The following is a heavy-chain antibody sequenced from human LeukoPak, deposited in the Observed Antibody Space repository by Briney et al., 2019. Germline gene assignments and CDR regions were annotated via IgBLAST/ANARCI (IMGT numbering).Heavy chain of an antibody. V-gene: IGHV3-23*01. Sequence: GGSLRLSCAASGFTFSTCVMVWVRRAPEKGLEWVSSISVTGSNTFYTDSVKGRFTISRDNSKNTLDLQMNSLRAEDTAIYYCAKENLLPSAGTLGSWGQGTLVTVSS. CDR3: AKENLLPSAGTLGS. CDR2: ISVTGSNT. CDR1: GFTFSTCV. J-gene: IGHJ5*02. D-gene: IGHD6-13*01.